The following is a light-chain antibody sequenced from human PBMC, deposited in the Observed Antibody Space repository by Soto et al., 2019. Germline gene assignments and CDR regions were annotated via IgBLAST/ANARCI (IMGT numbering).Light chain of an antibody. CDR3: SSYTSTTTCGV. CDR1: SGDIGYYDR. J-gene: IGLJ3*02. V-gene: IGLV2-18*02. Sequence: QSVLTQPPSVSGSPGQSVTISCTGTSGDIGYYDRVSWYQQFPDTAPKLMIYEVNNRPSGVPDRFSGSKSGNTASLTISGLQAEDEADYYCSSYTSTTTCGVFGGGTKLTVL. CDR2: EVN.